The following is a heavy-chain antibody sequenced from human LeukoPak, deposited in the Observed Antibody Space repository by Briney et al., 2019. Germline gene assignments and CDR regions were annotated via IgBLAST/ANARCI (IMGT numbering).Heavy chain of an antibody. CDR2: IKQDGSEK. Sequence: GGSLRLSCAASGFTFSSYWMSWVRQAPGKGLEWVANIKQDGSEKYYVDSVKGRFTISRDNAKDSLYLQMNSLRAEDTAVYYCAREGDYGDYGSFDYWGQGTLVTVSS. J-gene: IGHJ4*02. V-gene: IGHV3-7*01. CDR3: AREGDYGDYGSFDY. D-gene: IGHD4-17*01. CDR1: GFTFSSYW.